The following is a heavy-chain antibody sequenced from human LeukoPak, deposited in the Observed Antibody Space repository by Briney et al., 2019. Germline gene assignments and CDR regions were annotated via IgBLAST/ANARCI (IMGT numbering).Heavy chain of an antibody. D-gene: IGHD3-16*01. CDR2: MNPNSGNT. Sequence: ASVKVSCKASGYTFTSYDINWVRQATGQGLEWMGWMNPNSGNTGYAQKFQGRVTITRNTSISTAYMELSSLRSEDTAVYYCARGGGPYYYYYMDVWGKGTTVTVSS. J-gene: IGHJ6*03. CDR3: ARGGGPYYYYYMDV. CDR1: GYTFTSYD. V-gene: IGHV1-8*03.